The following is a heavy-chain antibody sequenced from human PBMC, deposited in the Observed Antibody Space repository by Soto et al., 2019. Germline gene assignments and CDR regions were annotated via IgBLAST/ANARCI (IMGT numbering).Heavy chain of an antibody. D-gene: IGHD1-26*01. J-gene: IGHJ5*02. Sequence: GASVKVSCKASGYTFTTYAINWVRQAPGQGLEWMGWISVYNGNTNYAQKFQDRVTMSTDTSTNTAFMELRSLRSDDTAVYFCARDSAAVRPGWFGPWGQGTLVTVSS. CDR1: GYTFTTYA. CDR3: ARDSAAVRPGWFGP. CDR2: ISVYNGNT. V-gene: IGHV1-18*01.